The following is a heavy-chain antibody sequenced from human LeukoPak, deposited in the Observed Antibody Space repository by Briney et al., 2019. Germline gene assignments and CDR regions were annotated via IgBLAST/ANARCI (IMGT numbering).Heavy chain of an antibody. CDR3: ARTGYNTPFDAFDI. CDR1: GGSISSYY. D-gene: IGHD5-24*01. CDR2: IYYSGST. V-gene: IGHV4-59*12. J-gene: IGHJ3*02. Sequence: SETLSLTCTVSGGSISSYYWSWIRQPPGKGLEWIGSIYYSGSTYYNPSLKSRVTISVDTSKNQFSLKLSSVTAADTAVYYCARTGYNTPFDAFDIWGQGTMVTVSS.